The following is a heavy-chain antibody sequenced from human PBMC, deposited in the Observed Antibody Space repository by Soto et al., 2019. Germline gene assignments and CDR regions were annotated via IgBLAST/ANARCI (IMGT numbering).Heavy chain of an antibody. V-gene: IGHV5-51*01. CDR3: ARRFDHRGWPNGDY. Sequence: GESLKISCKASGYSFTSYWIGWVRQMPGKGLEWMGIIYPADSDTTYSPSFQGQVTISADKSISTAYLQWSSLKASDTAMYYCARRFDHRGWPNGDYWGQGTLVTVSS. CDR1: GYSFTSYW. J-gene: IGHJ4*02. D-gene: IGHD6-19*01. CDR2: IYPADSDT.